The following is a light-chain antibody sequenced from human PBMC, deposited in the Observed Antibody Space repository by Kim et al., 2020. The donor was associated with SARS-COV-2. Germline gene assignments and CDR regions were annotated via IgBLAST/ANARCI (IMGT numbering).Light chain of an antibody. J-gene: IGKJ2*02. CDR3: QQYNNWPRAGCT. Sequence: EIVMTQSPATLSVSPGERATLSCRASQSVSSNLAWYQQKPGQAPRLLIYAASTRATGIPARFSGSGSGTEFTLTISSLQSEDFAVYYCQQYNNWPRAGCTFGQGTKVDIK. CDR2: AAS. CDR1: QSVSSN. V-gene: IGKV3D-15*01.